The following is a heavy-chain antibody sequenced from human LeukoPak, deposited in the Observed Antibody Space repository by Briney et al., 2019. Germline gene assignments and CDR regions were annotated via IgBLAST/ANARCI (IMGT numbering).Heavy chain of an antibody. CDR1: GFTFSDYY. CDR3: AGGDIVATTNFDY. CDR2: ISSSGSTI. J-gene: IGHJ4*02. V-gene: IGHV3-11*01. D-gene: IGHD5-12*01. Sequence: GGSLRLSCAASGFTFSDYYMSWIRQAPGKGLEWVSYISSSGSTIYYADSVKGRFTISRDNAKNSLYLQMNSPRAEDTAVYYCAGGDIVATTNFDYWGQGTLVTVSS.